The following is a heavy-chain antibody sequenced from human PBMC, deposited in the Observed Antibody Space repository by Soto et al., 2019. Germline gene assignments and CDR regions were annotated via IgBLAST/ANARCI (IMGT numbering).Heavy chain of an antibody. Sequence: SVKVACKASGGTFSSYAISWVRQAQGQGLEWMGGIIPIFGTANYAQKFQGRVTITADESTSTAYMELSSLRSEDTAVYYCARDREHYYDSSGYRDAFDIWGQGTMVTVSS. CDR1: GGTFSSYA. J-gene: IGHJ3*02. D-gene: IGHD3-22*01. V-gene: IGHV1-69*13. CDR3: ARDREHYYDSSGYRDAFDI. CDR2: IIPIFGTA.